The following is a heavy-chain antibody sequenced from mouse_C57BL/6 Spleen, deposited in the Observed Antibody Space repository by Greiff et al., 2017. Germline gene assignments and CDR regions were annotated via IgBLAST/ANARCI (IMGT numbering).Heavy chain of an antibody. J-gene: IGHJ2*01. Sequence: EVNLVASGGGLVKPGGSLKLSCAASGFTFSDYGMHWVRQAPEKGLEWVAYISSGSSTIYYADTVKGRFTISRDNAKNTLFLQMTSLRSEDTAMYYCARDAYSNYVGYFDYWGQGTTLTVSS. CDR2: ISSGSSTI. CDR3: ARDAYSNYVGYFDY. CDR1: GFTFSDYG. V-gene: IGHV5-17*01. D-gene: IGHD2-5*01.